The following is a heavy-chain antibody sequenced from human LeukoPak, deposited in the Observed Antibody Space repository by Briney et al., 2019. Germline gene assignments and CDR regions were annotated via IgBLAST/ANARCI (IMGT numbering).Heavy chain of an antibody. CDR1: GGSISSYY. V-gene: IGHV4-4*09. CDR2: IYTSGST. J-gene: IGHJ5*02. Sequence: SETLSLTCTVSGGSISSYYWSWIRKPPRKGLEWIGYIYTSGSTNYNPSLKSRVTISVDTSKNQFSLKLSSVTAADTAVYYCAAGIAAAGTHWFDPWGQGTLVTVSS. CDR3: AAGIAAAGTHWFDP. D-gene: IGHD6-13*01.